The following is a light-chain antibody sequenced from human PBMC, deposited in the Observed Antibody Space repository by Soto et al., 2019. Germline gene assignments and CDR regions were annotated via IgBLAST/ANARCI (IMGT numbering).Light chain of an antibody. V-gene: IGKV3-11*01. CDR3: QQRSNWPPWT. CDR1: QSVSSY. Sequence: EIVLTQSPATLSLSPGERATLSCRASQSVSSYLAWYQQKPGQAPRLLIYDASNRATGIPARFSGSGSGTDFTLTISSLEPEDFAVYYCQQRSNWPPWTFGQGHKVEIK. CDR2: DAS. J-gene: IGKJ1*01.